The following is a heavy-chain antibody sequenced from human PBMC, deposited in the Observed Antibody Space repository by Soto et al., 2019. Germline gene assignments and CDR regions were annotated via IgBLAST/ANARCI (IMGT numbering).Heavy chain of an antibody. D-gene: IGHD3-3*01. V-gene: IGHV4-39*01. CDR2: IYYRGSS. CDR3: ARHKILERVFDY. J-gene: IGHJ4*02. Sequence: XGTLSLTCTVSGDSISSNNYYWGWIRQPPGKGLEWIGNIYYRGSSYYIPSLQSRVIMSVDTSKNQFSLKLSSVSAADTAVYYCARHKILERVFDYWGQGTQVTVSS. CDR1: GDSISSNNYY.